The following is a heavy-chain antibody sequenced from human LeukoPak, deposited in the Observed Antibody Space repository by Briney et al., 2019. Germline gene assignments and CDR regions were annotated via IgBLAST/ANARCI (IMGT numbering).Heavy chain of an antibody. V-gene: IGHV4-31*03. CDR1: GGSISSGGYY. D-gene: IGHD6-19*01. CDR3: ARGGEALSGGWYRKYFDL. J-gene: IGHJ2*01. CDR2: IYYSGST. Sequence: SETLSLTCTVSGGSISSGGYYWSWTRQHPGKGLEWIGYIYYSGSTYYNPSLKSRVTISVDTSKNQFSLKLSSVTAADTAVYYCARGGEALSGGWYRKYFDLWGRGTLVTVSS.